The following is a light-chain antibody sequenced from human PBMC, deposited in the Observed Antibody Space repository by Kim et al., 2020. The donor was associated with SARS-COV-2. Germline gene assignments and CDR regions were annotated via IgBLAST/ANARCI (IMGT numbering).Light chain of an antibody. CDR3: KQYNRFSWT. Sequence: DIQMTQSPSTLSASVGDRVTITCRASQSIGSWLAWYQQKPGRAPKVLMYKVSSLDSGVPSRFSGSGSGTEFTLTISILQPDDFATYYCKQYNRFSWTFGRGTKVDIK. V-gene: IGKV1-5*03. J-gene: IGKJ1*01. CDR2: KVS. CDR1: QSIGSW.